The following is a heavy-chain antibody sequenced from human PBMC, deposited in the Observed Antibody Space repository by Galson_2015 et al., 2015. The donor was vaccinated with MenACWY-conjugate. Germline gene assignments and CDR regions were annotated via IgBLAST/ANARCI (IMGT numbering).Heavy chain of an antibody. V-gene: IGHV3-15*01. D-gene: IGHD3-22*01. CDR3: TTVTYYYDSSGYYPRDY. Sequence: TDYAAPVKGRFTISRDDSKNTLYLQMNSLKTEDTAVYYCTTVTYYYDSSGYYPRDYWGQGTLVTVSS. CDR2: T. J-gene: IGHJ4*02.